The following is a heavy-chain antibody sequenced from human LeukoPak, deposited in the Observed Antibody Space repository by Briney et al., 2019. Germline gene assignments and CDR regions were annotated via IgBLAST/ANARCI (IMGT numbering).Heavy chain of an antibody. CDR1: GYTFTNYY. Sequence: ASVKVSCKASGYTFTNYYIHWVRQAPGQGLEWMGMIIPSDGFTTYAQKFQGRLTMTRDMSTSTVYMELSSLRSEDTALYFCATGRGDYYYFMDVWGKGTTVIVSS. CDR3: ATGRGDYYYFMDV. V-gene: IGHV1-46*01. J-gene: IGHJ6*03. CDR2: IIPSDGFT. D-gene: IGHD3-10*01.